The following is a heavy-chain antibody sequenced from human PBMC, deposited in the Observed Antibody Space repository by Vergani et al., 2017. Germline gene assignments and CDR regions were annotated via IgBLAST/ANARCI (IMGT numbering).Heavy chain of an antibody. CDR1: GFTSAGYA. CDR3: ARDLRLLYNRFDP. D-gene: IGHD1-14*01. J-gene: IGHJ5*02. V-gene: IGHV3-33*08. CDR2: TWYDGNNK. Sequence: VQLEESGGGLVLPGRSLRLSCVASGFTSAGYAMHWVRQAPGKGLEWVAVTWYDGNNKQYADSVKGRFTISRDNSKSTMYLQMNSLRDEDTGVYYCARDLRLLYNRFDPWGQGTLVTVSS.